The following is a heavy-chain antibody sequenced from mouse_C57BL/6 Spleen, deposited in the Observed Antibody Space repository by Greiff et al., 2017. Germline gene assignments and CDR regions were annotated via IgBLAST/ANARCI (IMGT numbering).Heavy chain of an antibody. V-gene: IGHV1-63*01. CDR2: IYPGGGYT. CDR1: GYTFTNYW. Sequence: QVHVKQSGAELVRPGTSVKMSCKASGYTFTNYWIGWAKQRPGHGLEWIGDIYPGGGYTNYNEKFKGKATLTADKSSSTAYMQFSSLTSEDSAIYYCARQLRPGDYFDYWGQGTTLTVSS. CDR3: ARQLRPGDYFDY. D-gene: IGHD3-2*02. J-gene: IGHJ2*01.